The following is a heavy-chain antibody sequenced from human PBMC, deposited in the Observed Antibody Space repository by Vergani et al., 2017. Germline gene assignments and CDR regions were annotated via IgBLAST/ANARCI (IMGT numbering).Heavy chain of an antibody. CDR3: ARDPTVTTISHYFDY. CDR1: GGSISSSSYY. Sequence: QLQLQESGPGLVKPSETLSLTCTVSGGSISSSSYYWGWIRPPQGKGLEWIGSIYYSGSTYYNPSLKSRVTISVDTSKNPFSLQLSSVTAADTAVYYCARDPTVTTISHYFDYWGQGTLVTVSS. D-gene: IGHD4-17*01. J-gene: IGHJ4*02. V-gene: IGHV4-39*07. CDR2: IYYSGST.